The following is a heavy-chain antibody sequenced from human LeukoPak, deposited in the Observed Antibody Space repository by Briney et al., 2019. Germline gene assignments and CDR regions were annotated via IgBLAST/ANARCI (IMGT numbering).Heavy chain of an antibody. D-gene: IGHD3-22*01. V-gene: IGHV1-69*13. Sequence: ASVKVSCKASGYTFTSYAISWVRQAPGQGLEWMGGIIPIFGTANYAQEFQGRVTITADESTSTAYMELSSLRSEDTAVYYCAREKEGYYDSSGYYLGAFDIWGQGTMVTVSS. CDR1: GYTFTSYA. CDR3: AREKEGYYDSSGYYLGAFDI. J-gene: IGHJ3*02. CDR2: IIPIFGTA.